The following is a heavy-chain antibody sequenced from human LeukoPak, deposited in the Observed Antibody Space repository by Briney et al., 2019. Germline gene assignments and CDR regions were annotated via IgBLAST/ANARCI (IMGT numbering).Heavy chain of an antibody. Sequence: GASVKVSCKASGYTFTSYYMHWVRQAPGQGLEWMGIINPSGGSTSYAQKFQGRVTMTRDTSTSTVYMELSSLRSEDTAVYYCARDQDLAVGLPWYFDYWSQGTLVTVSS. J-gene: IGHJ4*02. D-gene: IGHD6-19*01. V-gene: IGHV1-46*01. CDR3: ARDQDLAVGLPWYFDY. CDR1: GYTFTSYY. CDR2: INPSGGST.